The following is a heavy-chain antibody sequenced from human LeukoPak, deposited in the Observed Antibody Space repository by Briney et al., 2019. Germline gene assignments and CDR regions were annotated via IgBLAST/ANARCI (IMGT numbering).Heavy chain of an antibody. Sequence: SETLSLTCAVYGGSFSGYYWSWIRQPPGKGLEWIGEINHSGSTNYNPSLKSRVTISVDTSKNQFSLKLSSVTAAGTAVYYCASLYYYDSSGYYLDYWGQGTLVTVSS. CDR1: GGSFSGYY. D-gene: IGHD3-22*01. V-gene: IGHV4-34*01. CDR3: ASLYYYDSSGYYLDY. J-gene: IGHJ4*02. CDR2: INHSGST.